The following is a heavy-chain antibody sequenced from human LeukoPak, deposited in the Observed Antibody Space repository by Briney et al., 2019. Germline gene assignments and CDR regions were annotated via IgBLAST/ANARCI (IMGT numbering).Heavy chain of an antibody. Sequence: GGSLRLSCAASGFTFSHSSIHWVRQAPGKGLVWVSRIDIDGNTVYADPVKGRFTISRDNAKSTLYLEMNSLRAEDTAVYYCANDMNYNLDYWGPGALVTVSP. CDR2: IDIDGNT. V-gene: IGHV3-74*01. CDR3: ANDMNYNLDY. J-gene: IGHJ4*02. CDR1: GFTFSHSS. D-gene: IGHD1-7*01.